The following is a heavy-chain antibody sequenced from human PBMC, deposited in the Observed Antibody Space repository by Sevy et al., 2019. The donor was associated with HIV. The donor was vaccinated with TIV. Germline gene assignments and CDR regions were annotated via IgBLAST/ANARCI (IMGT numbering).Heavy chain of an antibody. CDR1: GYTFTGYY. V-gene: IGHV1-2*06. CDR2: INPNRGGT. D-gene: IGHD2-21*02. Sequence: ASVKVSCKASGYTFTGYYMHWVRQAPGQGLEWMGRINPNRGGTNYAQKFQDRVTMTRETSISTAYMELSRLRSDDTAVHYCARKCGGDCYSYFQHWGQGTLVTVSS. J-gene: IGHJ1*01. CDR3: ARKCGGDCYSYFQH.